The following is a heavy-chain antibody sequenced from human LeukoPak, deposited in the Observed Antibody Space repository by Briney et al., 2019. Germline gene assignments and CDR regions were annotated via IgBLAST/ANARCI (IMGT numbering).Heavy chain of an antibody. CDR1: GFTFSSYG. J-gene: IGHJ4*02. CDR2: IWYDGSNK. D-gene: IGHD3-10*01. CDR3: ARGNYHGSGSGDY. V-gene: IGHV3-33*01. Sequence: PGGSLRLSCAASGFTFSSYGMHWVRQAPGKGLEWVAVIWYDGSNKCYADSVKGRFTISRDNSKNTLYPQMNSLRAEDTAVYYCARGNYHGSGSGDYWGQGTLVTVSS.